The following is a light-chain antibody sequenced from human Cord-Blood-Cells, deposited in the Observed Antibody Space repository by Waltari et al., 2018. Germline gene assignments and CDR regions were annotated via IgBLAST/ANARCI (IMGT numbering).Light chain of an antibody. V-gene: IGLV1-40*01. Sequence: QSVLTQPPSVSGAPGQRVTISCTGSSSNIGAGYDVHWYQQLPGTAPKLLIYGNSNRPSGVPDRFSGSKSGTSASLAITGLHAEDEADYYCQSYDSSLSGSVFGGGTKLTV. CDR2: GNS. J-gene: IGLJ3*02. CDR3: QSYDSSLSGSV. CDR1: SSNIGAGYD.